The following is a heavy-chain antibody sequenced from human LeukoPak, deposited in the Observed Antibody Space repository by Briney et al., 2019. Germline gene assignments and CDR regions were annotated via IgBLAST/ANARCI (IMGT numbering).Heavy chain of an antibody. J-gene: IGHJ4*02. CDR1: GFTFEDYA. D-gene: IGHD4-23*01. Sequence: GGSLRLSCAASGFTFEDYAMHWVRQAPGKGLEWVSAISGSGDSTYYADSVKGRFTISRDNSKNTLYLQMNSLRAEDTAVYYCARRGVNSIFDYWGQGTLVTVSS. V-gene: IGHV3-23*01. CDR2: ISGSGDST. CDR3: ARRGVNSIFDY.